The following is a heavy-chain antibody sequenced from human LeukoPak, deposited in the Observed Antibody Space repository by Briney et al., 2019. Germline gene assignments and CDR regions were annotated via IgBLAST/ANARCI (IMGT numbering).Heavy chain of an antibody. CDR2: ISNNGGYI. CDR3: ARERASCYFDY. D-gene: IGHD1-1*01. Sequence: GRSLRLSCAASGISFTIYAMHWFRQAPGKWLEWVAVISNNGGYITYADSVRGRFTISRDNSKNILYLQMNSLSGEDTAVHSCARERASCYFDYWGQGTLVAVSS. J-gene: IGHJ4*02. CDR1: GISFTIYA. V-gene: IGHV3-30*04.